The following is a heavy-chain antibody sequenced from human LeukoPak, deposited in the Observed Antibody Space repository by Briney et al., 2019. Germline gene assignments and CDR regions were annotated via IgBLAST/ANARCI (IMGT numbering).Heavy chain of an antibody. CDR1: GFTVSSNY. D-gene: IGHD6-19*01. J-gene: IGHJ4*02. V-gene: IGHV3-66*01. Sequence: GGSLRLSCAASGFTVSSNYMSWVRQAPGRGLEWVSVIYSGGSTYYADSVKGRFTISRDNSKNTVYLQMNSLRAEDTAVYYCARGRRYSSGWYYFDYWGQGTLVTVSS. CDR3: ARGRRYSSGWYYFDY. CDR2: IYSGGST.